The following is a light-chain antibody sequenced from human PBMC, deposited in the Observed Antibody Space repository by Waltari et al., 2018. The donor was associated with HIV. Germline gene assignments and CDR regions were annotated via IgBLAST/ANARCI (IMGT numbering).Light chain of an antibody. CDR1: NSDVGSYDL. CDR2: EVT. V-gene: IGLV2-23*02. Sequence: QSALTQPASVSGSPGPSVTISCAGSNSDVGSYDLVSWYQHHPGKAPKRLIYEVTKLPSGVSNLFSGSNSGNTASLTFSGLQAEDEADYYCCSYAGSHTFVVFGGGTKLTVL. CDR3: CSYAGSHTFVV. J-gene: IGLJ2*01.